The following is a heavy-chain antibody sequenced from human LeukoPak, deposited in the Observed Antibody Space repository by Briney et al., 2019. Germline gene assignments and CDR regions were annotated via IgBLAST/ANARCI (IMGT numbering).Heavy chain of an antibody. CDR1: GYTFTSYG. V-gene: IGHV1-18*01. Sequence: ASVKVSCKASGYTFTSYGISWVRQAPGQGLEWKGWISAYNGNTNYAQKLQGRVTMTTDTSTSTAYMELRSLRSDDTAVYYCARDSSSWYDDAFDIWGQGTMVTVSS. CDR3: ARDSSSWYDDAFDI. J-gene: IGHJ3*02. CDR2: ISAYNGNT. D-gene: IGHD6-13*01.